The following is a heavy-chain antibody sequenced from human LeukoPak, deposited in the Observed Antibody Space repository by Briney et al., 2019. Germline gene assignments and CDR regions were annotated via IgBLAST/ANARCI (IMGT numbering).Heavy chain of an antibody. CDR2: ISGSGGST. V-gene: IGHV3-23*01. CDR3: AKDHGTGDIVVVPAAR. CDR1: GFTFSSYA. J-gene: IGHJ4*02. Sequence: GGSLRLSCAASGFTFSSYAMSWVRQAPGKGLEWVSAISGSGGSTYYADSVKGRFTISRGNSKNTLYLQMNSLRAEDTAVYYCAKDHGTGDIVVVPAARWGQGTLVTVSS. D-gene: IGHD2-2*01.